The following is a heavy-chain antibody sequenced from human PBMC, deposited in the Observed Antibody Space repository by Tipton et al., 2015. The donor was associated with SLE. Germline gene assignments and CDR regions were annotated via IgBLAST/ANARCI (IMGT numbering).Heavy chain of an antibody. CDR1: GGSISTGTYY. D-gene: IGHD4-17*01. CDR2: VYYTGSA. V-gene: IGHV4-61*01. Sequence: TLSLTCSVSGGSISTGTYYWTWVRQPPGKGLEWIGYVYYTGSANYNPSLKSRVTISIDTSKNQFSLSLTSVSAADTAVYYCVREAAMSTYGPNAFDIWGQGTLVTVSS. J-gene: IGHJ3*02. CDR3: VREAAMSTYGPNAFDI.